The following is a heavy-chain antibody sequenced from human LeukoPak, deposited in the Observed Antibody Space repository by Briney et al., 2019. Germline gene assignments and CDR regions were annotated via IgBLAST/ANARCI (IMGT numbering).Heavy chain of an antibody. D-gene: IGHD3-3*01. CDR2: IKQDGSEK. CDR1: GFTFSSYW. V-gene: IGHV3-7*01. Sequence: GGSLRLSCAASGFTFSSYWMSWVRQAPGKGLEWVANIKQDGSEKYYVDSVKGRFTISRDNAKNSLYLQMNSLRAEYTAVYYCARVIRAAVSTIFGVATRGLKMDVWGKGTTVTVSS. J-gene: IGHJ6*04. CDR3: ARVIRAAVSTIFGVATRGLKMDV.